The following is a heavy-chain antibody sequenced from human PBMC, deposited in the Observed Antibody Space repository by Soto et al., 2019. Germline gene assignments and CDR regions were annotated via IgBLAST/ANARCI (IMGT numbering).Heavy chain of an antibody. CDR2: ISYDGSNK. Sequence: PGGSLSLSCAASGFTFSSYGMHWVRQAPGKGLEWVAVISYDGSNKYYADSVKGRFTISRDNSKNTLYLQMNSLRAEDTAGYYWSWIRQHPGKGLEWIGYIYYSGSTYYNPSLKSRVTISVDTSKNQFSLKLSSVTAADTAVYYCCMGLDTNWFDPWGQGT. D-gene: IGHD1-26*01. CDR1: GFTFSSYG. J-gene: IGHJ5*02. CDR3: SWIRQHPGKGLEWIGYIYYSGSTYYNPSLKSRVTISVDTSKNQFSLKLSSVTAADTAVYYCCMGLDTNWFDP. V-gene: IGHV3-30*03.